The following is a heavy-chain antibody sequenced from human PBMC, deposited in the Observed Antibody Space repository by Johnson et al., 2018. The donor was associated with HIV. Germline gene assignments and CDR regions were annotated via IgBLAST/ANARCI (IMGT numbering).Heavy chain of an antibody. Sequence: VQLVESGGGVVQPGRSLRLSCAASGFTFSNYGMHWVRQAPGKGLEGVAAIWVDGSNKYYADSVKGRVTISRDNSKNTLYLQMNSLRAEDTAVYYCARGKGQQGDDDFDIWGQGTMVTVSS. D-gene: IGHD6-13*01. CDR2: IWVDGSNK. CDR3: ARGKGQQGDDDFDI. CDR1: GFTFSNYG. V-gene: IGHV3-33*01. J-gene: IGHJ3*02.